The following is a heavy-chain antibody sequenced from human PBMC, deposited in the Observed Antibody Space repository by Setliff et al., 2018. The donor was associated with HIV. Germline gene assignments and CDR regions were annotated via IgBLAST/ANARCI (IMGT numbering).Heavy chain of an antibody. V-gene: IGHV4-31*03. CDR2: VYYTGES. CDR1: GGSISRGGRY. CDR3: ASATVGGASPFDS. J-gene: IGHJ4*02. Sequence: SETLSLTCSVYGGSISRGGRYWGWIRQHPVRGLEWLGYVYYTGESFYKPSLGGRVTILQDKSKNQFSLELRSVTAADTAVYYCASATVGGASPFDSWGPGTLVTVSS. D-gene: IGHD4-4*01.